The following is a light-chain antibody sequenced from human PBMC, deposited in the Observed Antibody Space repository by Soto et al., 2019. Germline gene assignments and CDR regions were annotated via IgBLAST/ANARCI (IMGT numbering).Light chain of an antibody. J-gene: IGKJ4*01. V-gene: IGKV3-20*01. CDR2: GAS. CDR1: QSVSSSY. CDR3: QQYGSSPPLT. Sequence: EIVLTQSPDTLSLSPGERATLSCRASQSVSSSYLAWYQQKPGQAPRLLIYGASSRATGIPDRFIGSGSGTDFTLTISRLEPEDFAVYYCQQYGSSPPLTFGGGTKVEIK.